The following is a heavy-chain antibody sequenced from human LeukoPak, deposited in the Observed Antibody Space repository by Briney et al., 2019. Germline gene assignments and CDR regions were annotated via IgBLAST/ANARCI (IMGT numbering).Heavy chain of an antibody. D-gene: IGHD3-3*01. CDR3: ARDRARAKYYDFWSGSVFYIMDV. CDR1: GFTFSSYV. V-gene: IGHV3-30-3*01. J-gene: IGHJ6*02. Sequence: GGSLRLSCVASGFTFSSYVMHWVRQAPGKGLEWVAIISYDGSNKYYADSVKGRFTISRDNSKNTLYLQMSSLRAEDTAVYYCARDRARAKYYDFWSGSVFYIMDVWGQGTTVTVSS. CDR2: ISYDGSNK.